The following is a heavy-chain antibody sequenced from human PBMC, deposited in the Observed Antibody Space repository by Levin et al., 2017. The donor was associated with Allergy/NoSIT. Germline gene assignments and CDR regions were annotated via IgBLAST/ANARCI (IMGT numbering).Heavy chain of an antibody. CDR1: GYSFTSYW. Sequence: HGESLKISCKGSGYSFTSYWVGWVRQMPGKGLEWMGIIYPADSDTKYSPSFRGQVTISVDKSITTAYLQWRSLKASDTAIYYCVRRHARSAVLGVWGQGTMVAVSS. CDR3: VRRHARSAVLGV. J-gene: IGHJ3*01. CDR2: IYPADSDT. D-gene: IGHD6-13*01. V-gene: IGHV5-51*01.